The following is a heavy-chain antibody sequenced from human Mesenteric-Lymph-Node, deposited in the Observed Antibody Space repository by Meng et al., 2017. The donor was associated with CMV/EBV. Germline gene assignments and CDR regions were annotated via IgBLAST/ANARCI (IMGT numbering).Heavy chain of an antibody. CDR2: ISSSSSTI. J-gene: IGHJ6*02. CDR3: ATMVVTGYYYYGMDV. CDR1: GFRFSDFW. V-gene: IGHV3-48*04. D-gene: IGHD4-23*01. Sequence: GESLKISCAASGFRFSDFWMMWVRQAPGKGLEWVSYISSSSSTIYYADSVKGRFTISRDNAKNSLYLQMNSLRAEDTAVYYCATMVVTGYYYYGMDVWGQGTTVTVSS.